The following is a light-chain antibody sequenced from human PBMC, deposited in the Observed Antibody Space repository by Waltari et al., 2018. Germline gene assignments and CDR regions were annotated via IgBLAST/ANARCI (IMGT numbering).Light chain of an antibody. CDR3: QAWDSSTVV. Sequence: SYDLTQPPSVSVSPGQTATIFCPGSKLSDKYVSWYHQRPGQSPLLVIYQDRNRPSGIPERFSGSNSGNPATLTISGTQSMDEGDYYCQAWDSSTVVFGGGTKLTVL. CDR1: KLSDKY. J-gene: IGLJ2*01. V-gene: IGLV3-1*01. CDR2: QDR.